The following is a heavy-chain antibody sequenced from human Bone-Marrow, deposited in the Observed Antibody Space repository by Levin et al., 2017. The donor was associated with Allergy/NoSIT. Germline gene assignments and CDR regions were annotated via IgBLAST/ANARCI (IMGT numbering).Heavy chain of an antibody. D-gene: IGHD3-10*01. J-gene: IGHJ5*01. V-gene: IGHV4-34*01. CDR1: GESLTHYY. Sequence: MSSETLSLTCSVYGESLTHYYWSWIRQPPGKGPEWIGDIDHSGSTIYTPSLKSRVTISVEKSKNHFSLRLSSVTAADTAVYYCARGEVWFGEILRGPFDSWGQGTLVTVSS. CDR3: ARGEVWFGEILRGPFDS. CDR2: IDHSGST.